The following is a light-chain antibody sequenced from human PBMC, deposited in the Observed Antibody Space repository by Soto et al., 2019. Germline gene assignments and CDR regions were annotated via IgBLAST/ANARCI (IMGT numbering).Light chain of an antibody. CDR1: SSDVGGYNL. V-gene: IGLV2-14*01. CDR3: SSYKLSSTLPDV. J-gene: IGLJ1*01. Sequence: QSALPQPASVCVSPGQSITISCTGTSSDVGGYNLVSWYQQYPDKAPKLMIFDVNTRPSGVSNRFSGSKSGNTASLTISGLQAEDEADYYCSSYKLSSTLPDVLLTGTKVTVL. CDR2: DVN.